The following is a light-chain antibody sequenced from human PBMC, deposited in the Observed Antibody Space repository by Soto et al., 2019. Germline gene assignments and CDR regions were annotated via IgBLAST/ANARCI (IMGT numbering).Light chain of an antibody. Sequence: DTQMTQSPSSLSASVGDRVIITCRASQSISSYLNWYQQKPGKAPKLLIYGASSLQSGVPSRFSGSGSGTDFTLTISSLQPEDFATYYCQQSYNSPLFTSGPGTKVDIK. CDR1: QSISSY. CDR3: QQSYNSPLFT. V-gene: IGKV1-39*01. CDR2: GAS. J-gene: IGKJ3*01.